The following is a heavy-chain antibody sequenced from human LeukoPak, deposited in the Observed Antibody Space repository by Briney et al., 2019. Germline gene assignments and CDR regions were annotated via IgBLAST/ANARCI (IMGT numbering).Heavy chain of an antibody. D-gene: IGHD1-20*01. V-gene: IGHV3-30*03. CDR1: GFTFSGYG. CDR3: ARPRYNWNHPDAFDI. J-gene: IGHJ3*02. CDR2: ISYDGSNT. Sequence: GGSLRLSCAASGFTFSGYGMHWVRQAPGKGLEWVTIISYDGSNTYYADAVKGRFTISRDNSKNTLYLQMNSLRAEDTAVYYCARPRYNWNHPDAFDIWGQGTMVTVSS.